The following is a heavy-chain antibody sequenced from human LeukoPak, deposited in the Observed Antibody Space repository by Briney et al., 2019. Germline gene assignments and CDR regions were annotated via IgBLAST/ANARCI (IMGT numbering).Heavy chain of an antibody. V-gene: IGHV3-74*01. D-gene: IGHD7-27*01. J-gene: IGHJ4*02. CDR2: INSDGSST. CDR1: GFTFSSYW. CDR3: ASDKWGHEC. Sequence: GGSLRLSCAASGFTFSSYWMHWVHQAPGKGLVWVSRINSDGSSTSYADSVKGRFTISRDDSENTVFLQMNSLRAEDTAIYYCASDKWGHECWGQGTLVTVSS.